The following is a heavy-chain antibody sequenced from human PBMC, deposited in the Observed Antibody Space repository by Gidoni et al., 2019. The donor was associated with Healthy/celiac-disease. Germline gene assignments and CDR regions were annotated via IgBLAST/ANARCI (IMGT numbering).Heavy chain of an antibody. CDR3: AGHDRWDMLVVLADFDY. V-gene: IGHV4-39*01. CDR2: IYYSGST. D-gene: IGHD2-2*01. CDR1: GSSVDLGCY. Sequence: GSSVDLGCYWGWIQQPPGKGLAWIESIYYSGSTYYNPPLKSRVTISVETCKNQFALKLSSVIGADTAVYYWAGHDRWDMLVVLADFDYWGQGTLVTVSS. J-gene: IGHJ4*02.